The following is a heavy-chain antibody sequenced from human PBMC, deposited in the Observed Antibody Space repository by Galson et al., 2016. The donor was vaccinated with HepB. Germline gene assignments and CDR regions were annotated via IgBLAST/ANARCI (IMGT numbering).Heavy chain of an antibody. Sequence: SLRLSCAASGFSFSSYYMTWVRQAPGKGLEWVSSISSGTNFRQYADSLKGRFTISRDNAKNLLYLQMNRLRSDDTAVYYCATVRAGCSASSCYFDRWGQGTLVTVSS. V-gene: IGHV3-21*04. CDR2: ISSGTNFR. D-gene: IGHD2-15*01. J-gene: IGHJ4*02. CDR3: ATVRAGCSASSCYFDR. CDR1: GFSFSSYY.